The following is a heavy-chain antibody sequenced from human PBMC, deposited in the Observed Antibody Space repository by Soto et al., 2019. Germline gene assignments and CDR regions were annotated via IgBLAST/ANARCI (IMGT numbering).Heavy chain of an antibody. CDR2: IDPSDSYT. J-gene: IGHJ6*02. D-gene: IGHD1-26*01. Sequence: PGESLKISCKGSGYSFTSYWISWVRQMPGKGLEWMGRIDPSDSYTNYSPSFQGHVTISADKSISTAYLQWSSLKASDTAMYYCATYGALKGYYYGMDVWGQGTTVTVSS. V-gene: IGHV5-10-1*01. CDR3: ATYGALKGYYYGMDV. CDR1: GYSFTSYW.